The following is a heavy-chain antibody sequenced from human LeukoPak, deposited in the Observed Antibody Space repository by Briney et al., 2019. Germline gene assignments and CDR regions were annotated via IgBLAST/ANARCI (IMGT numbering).Heavy chain of an antibody. J-gene: IGHJ4*02. V-gene: IGHV3-66*01. D-gene: IGHD1-26*01. Sequence: GGSLRLSCAVSGFTVISTHMSWVRQAPGKGLEWVSIIYRGGSTYYTDSVRGRFTIARDEFKNTVHLQMNSLRAEDTAVYYCAAKGNGYTGIYVFAQWGQGTLVTVSP. CDR1: GFTVISTH. CDR2: IYRGGST. CDR3: AAKGNGYTGIYVFAQ.